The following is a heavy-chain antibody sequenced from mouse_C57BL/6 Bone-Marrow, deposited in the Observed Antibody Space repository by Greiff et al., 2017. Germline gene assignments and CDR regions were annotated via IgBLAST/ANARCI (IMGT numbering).Heavy chain of an antibody. CDR1: GFTFTDYY. Sequence: EVQLVESGGGLVQPGGSLSLSCAASGFTFTDYYMSWVRQPPGKALEWLGFIRNKANGYTTEYSASVKGRFTISRDNSQSILYLQMNALRAEDSATYYCARFPPDYYGSSLDYWGQGTTLTVSS. D-gene: IGHD1-1*01. J-gene: IGHJ2*01. V-gene: IGHV7-3*01. CDR2: IRNKANGYTT. CDR3: ARFPPDYYGSSLDY.